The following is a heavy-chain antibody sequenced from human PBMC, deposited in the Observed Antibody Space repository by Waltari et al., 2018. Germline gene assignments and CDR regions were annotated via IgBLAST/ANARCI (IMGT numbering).Heavy chain of an antibody. Sequence: VQLQQWGAGLLKPSETLYLTCAVHGGSFSGYYWSWITHPPGKGLEWIGEIIQSGSTNYNPSLKSRVTISVDTSKNQFSLKLSSVTAADTAVYYCARGVYDFWSGYSTIFDYWGQGTLVTVSS. J-gene: IGHJ4*02. D-gene: IGHD3-3*01. V-gene: IGHV4-34*01. CDR2: IIQSGST. CDR3: ARGVYDFWSGYSTIFDY. CDR1: GGSFSGYY.